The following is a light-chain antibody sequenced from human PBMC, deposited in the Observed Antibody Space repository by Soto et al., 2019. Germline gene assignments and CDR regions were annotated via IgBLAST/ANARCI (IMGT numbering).Light chain of an antibody. Sequence: QSVLAQPASVSGSPGRSITISCTGTSSDVGAYNYVSWYQHHPGNAPKLLIYDVSTRPSGVSNRFSGSKSGNTASLTISGLQAEDEADYYCSSYTTSTTRVFGTGTEVTV. V-gene: IGLV2-14*03. J-gene: IGLJ1*01. CDR2: DVS. CDR1: SSDVGAYNY. CDR3: SSYTTSTTRV.